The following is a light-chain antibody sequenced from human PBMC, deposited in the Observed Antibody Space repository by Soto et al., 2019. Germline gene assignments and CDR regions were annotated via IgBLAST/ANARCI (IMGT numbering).Light chain of an antibody. CDR3: QRYNNWPRT. J-gene: IGKJ2*01. CDR2: GAS. V-gene: IGKV3-15*01. Sequence: EIVMTHSPATLSVCPWEIVTLSCRASQSVSSNLAWYQQKRGQAPRLLIYGASSRATGIPARFSGSGSGTEFTLTIGSLQSDDFAVYYCQRYNNWPRTFGQGTKVDIK. CDR1: QSVSSN.